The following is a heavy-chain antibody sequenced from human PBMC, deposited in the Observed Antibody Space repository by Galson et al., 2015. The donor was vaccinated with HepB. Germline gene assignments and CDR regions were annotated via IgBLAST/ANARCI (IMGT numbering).Heavy chain of an antibody. CDR3: ARDDYYDSSGYHPGGWSDP. V-gene: IGHV4-59*01. CDR2: IYYSGST. D-gene: IGHD3-22*01. Sequence: ETLSLTCTVSGGSISSYYWSWIRQPPGKGLEWIGYIYYSGSTNYNPSLKSRVTISVDTSKNQFSLKLSSVTAADTAVYYCARDDYYDSSGYHPGGWSDPWGQGTLVTVSS. CDR1: GGSISSYY. J-gene: IGHJ5*02.